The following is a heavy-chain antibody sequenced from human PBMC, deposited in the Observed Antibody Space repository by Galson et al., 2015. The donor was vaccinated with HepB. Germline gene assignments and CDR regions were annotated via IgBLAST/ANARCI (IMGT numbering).Heavy chain of an antibody. CDR1: GVSFRSSV. J-gene: IGHJ5*01. V-gene: IGHV1-69*13. D-gene: IGHD2-21*02. Sequence: SVKVSCKASGVSFRSSVINWVRQAPGQGPEWMGGIIPIFGTPKNAQRFQGRVTITAVESTSTAYMELSSLRVEDTAVYYCATGARYCGSDCYASWFDSWGQGTRVTVSS. CDR2: IIPIFGTP. CDR3: ATGARYCGSDCYASWFDS.